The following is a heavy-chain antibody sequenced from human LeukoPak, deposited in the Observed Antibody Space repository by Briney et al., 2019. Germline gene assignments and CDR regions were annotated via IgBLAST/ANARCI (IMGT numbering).Heavy chain of an antibody. CDR2: ISSSGSTI. J-gene: IGHJ6*03. CDR1: GFTFSSYE. Sequence: GGSLRLSCAAFGFTFSSYEMNWVRQAPGKGLEWVSYISSSGSTIYYADSVKGRFTISRDNAKNSLYLQMNSLRAEDTAVYYCARGPGHYYYYYYMDVWGKGTTVTVSS. V-gene: IGHV3-48*03. CDR3: ARGPGHYYYYYYMDV.